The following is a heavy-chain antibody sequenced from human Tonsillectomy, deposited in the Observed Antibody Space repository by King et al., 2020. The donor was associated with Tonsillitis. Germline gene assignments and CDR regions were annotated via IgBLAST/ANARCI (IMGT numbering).Heavy chain of an antibody. V-gene: IGHV1-8*01. CDR1: GYTFTSYD. CDR3: ARVHSYFDANSPYSYYYLDV. D-gene: IGHD3-3*01. Sequence: QLVQSGAEVKKPGASVKVSCKASGYTFTSYDINWVRQATGQGLEWMGWMNPNSGNTGYAQKFQGRVTMTRNTSISTAYMELSSLRSEDTAVYYCARVHSYFDANSPYSYYYLDVWGKVTTVTVSS. J-gene: IGHJ6*03. CDR2: MNPNSGNT.